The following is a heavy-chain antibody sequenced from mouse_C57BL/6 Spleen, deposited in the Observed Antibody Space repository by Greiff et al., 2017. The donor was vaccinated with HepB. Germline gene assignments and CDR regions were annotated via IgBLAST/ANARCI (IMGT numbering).Heavy chain of an antibody. V-gene: IGHV5-6*02. CDR2: ISSGGSYT. CDR3: ARHKSNYYFDY. CDR1: GFTFSSYG. Sequence: EVKLVESGGDLVKPGGSLKLSCAASGFTFSSYGMSWVRQTPDKRLEWVATISSGGSYTYYPDSVKGRFTISRDNAKNTLYLQMSSLKSEDTAMYYCARHKSNYYFDYWGQGTTLTVSS. D-gene: IGHD2-5*01. J-gene: IGHJ2*01.